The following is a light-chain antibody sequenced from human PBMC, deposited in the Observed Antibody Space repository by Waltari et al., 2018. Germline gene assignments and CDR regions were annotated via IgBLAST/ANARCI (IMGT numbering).Light chain of an antibody. Sequence: EIVLTQSPATLSLSPGERATLSCRASQSVSTYLSWYQQRPGQPPRLLIYDSSSRATGIPARFGGSGYEKDFPLTISSVEPEDFAVYYCQQRYKWPLTFGGGSKVEI. J-gene: IGKJ4*01. CDR1: QSVSTY. CDR3: QQRYKWPLT. V-gene: IGKV3-11*01. CDR2: DSS.